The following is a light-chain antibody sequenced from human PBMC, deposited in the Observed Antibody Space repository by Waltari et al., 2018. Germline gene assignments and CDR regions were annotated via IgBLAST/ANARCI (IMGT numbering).Light chain of an antibody. V-gene: IGKV1-39*01. CDR1: QSISSY. Sequence: DIQMTQSPSSLSASVGDRVTITCRASQSISSYLNWYQQKPGRAPKLLIYAASTLQSGVPSRCRGSGSGTDFTLTISSLQPDDFATYYCQQDYSLPRTFGQGTKVEIK. CDR2: AAS. J-gene: IGKJ1*01. CDR3: QQDYSLPRT.